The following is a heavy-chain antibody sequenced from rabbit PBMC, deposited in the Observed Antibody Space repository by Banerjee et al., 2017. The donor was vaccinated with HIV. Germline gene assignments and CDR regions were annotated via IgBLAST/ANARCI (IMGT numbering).Heavy chain of an antibody. Sequence: QLKETGGGLVQPGGSLTLSCKASGFDFSTYYMSWVRQAPGKGLEWIGIIYPDEDITDYASWVNGRFTISSDNAQNTVSLQMNSLTAADTATYFCARDLSSSGWSDFALWGQGTLVTVS. CDR1: GFDFSTYY. D-gene: IGHD4-1*01. CDR3: ARDLSSSGWSDFAL. CDR2: IYPDEDIT. V-gene: IGHV1S7*01. J-gene: IGHJ4*01.